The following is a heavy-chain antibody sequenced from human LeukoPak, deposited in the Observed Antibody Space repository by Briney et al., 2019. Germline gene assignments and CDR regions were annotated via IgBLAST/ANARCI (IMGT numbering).Heavy chain of an antibody. CDR1: GDSVSSNSAV. V-gene: IGHV6-1*01. J-gene: IGHJ2*01. CDR3: AREVYDLVTGVDWYFDL. Sequence: SQTLSLTCDISGDSVSSNSAVWNWIRQSPSRGLEWLGKTYYRSKWRDDSAVSVRGRVTITPDTSKNQFSLQLSSVTPEDTAVYYCAREVYDLVTGVDWYFDLWGRGTLVTVSS. CDR2: TYYRSKWRD. D-gene: IGHD7-27*01.